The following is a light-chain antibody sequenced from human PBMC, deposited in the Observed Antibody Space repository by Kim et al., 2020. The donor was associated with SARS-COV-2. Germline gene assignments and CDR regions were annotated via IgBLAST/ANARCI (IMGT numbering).Light chain of an antibody. Sequence: VTLPGTGRSCNIGEGYDVHWYQQLPGTAPKRLIYGNSNRPSGVPDRFSGSKSGTSASLAITGLQAEDEADYYCQSYDSSLSGSVFGGGTQLTVL. J-gene: IGLJ2*01. V-gene: IGLV1-40*01. CDR3: QSYDSSLSGSV. CDR1: SCNIGEGYD. CDR2: GNS.